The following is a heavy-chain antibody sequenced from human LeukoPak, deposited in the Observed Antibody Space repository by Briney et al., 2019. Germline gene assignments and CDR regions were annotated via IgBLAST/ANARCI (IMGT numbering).Heavy chain of an antibody. D-gene: IGHD3-22*01. CDR2: IYYSGST. CDR1: GGSISSYY. Sequence: SETLSLTCTVSGGSISSYYWSWIRQPPGKGLEWIGNIYYSGSTNNNPSLKSRVTISVDTSKNQFSLKLSSVTAADTAVYYCARVGTSYQYDSSGYYYRFLDYWGQGTLVTVSS. CDR3: ARVGTSYQYDSSGYYYRFLDY. J-gene: IGHJ4*02. V-gene: IGHV4-59*08.